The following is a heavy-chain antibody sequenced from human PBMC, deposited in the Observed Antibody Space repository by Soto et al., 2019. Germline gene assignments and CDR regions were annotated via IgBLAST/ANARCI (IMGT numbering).Heavy chain of an antibody. Sequence: ESLRLSCKGSGYRFPSYWIVWVRQMPGKGLEWMGIIYPGDSDTRYSPSFQGQVTISADKSISTAYLQWSSLKASDTAMYYCATTFLAYCGGDCYSPFYYGMDVWGQGTTVTVSS. J-gene: IGHJ6*02. V-gene: IGHV5-51*01. CDR1: GYRFPSYW. CDR2: IYPGDSDT. D-gene: IGHD2-21*02. CDR3: ATTFLAYCGGDCYSPFYYGMDV.